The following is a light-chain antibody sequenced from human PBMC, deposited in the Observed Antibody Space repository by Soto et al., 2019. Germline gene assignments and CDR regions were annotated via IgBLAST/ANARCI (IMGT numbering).Light chain of an antibody. CDR3: AAWDDSLSGVV. J-gene: IGLJ2*01. Sequence: QLVLTQPPSASGTPGQRVTISCSGSISNIGSNYVYWYQQLPGTAPKLLIYSNNQRPSGVPDRFFGSKSGTSAYLALSGMRSEDEADYYCAAWDDSLSGVVFGGGTKVTVL. CDR2: SNN. V-gene: IGLV1-47*02. CDR1: ISNIGSNY.